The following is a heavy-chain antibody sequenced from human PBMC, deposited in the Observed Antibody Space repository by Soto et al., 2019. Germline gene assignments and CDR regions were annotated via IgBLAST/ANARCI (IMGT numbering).Heavy chain of an antibody. CDR1: GYTFTSYA. V-gene: IGHV1-3*01. D-gene: IGHD2-2*01. J-gene: IGHJ4*02. Sequence: ASVKVSCKASGYTFTSYAMHWVRQAPGQRLEWMGWINAGNGNTKYSQKFQGRVTITRDTSASTAYMELSSLRSEDTAVYYCARDHLYCSSTSCYAYPDYWGKGTLVTVSS. CDR3: ARDHLYCSSTSCYAYPDY. CDR2: INAGNGNT.